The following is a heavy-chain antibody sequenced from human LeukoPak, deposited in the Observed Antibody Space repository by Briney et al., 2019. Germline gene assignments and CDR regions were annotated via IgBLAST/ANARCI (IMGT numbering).Heavy chain of an antibody. Sequence: ASVKVSRKASGYTFTNYGISWVRQAPGQGLEWMGWISPYNGNTNYAQKFQGRVTMTTDTSTSTVYMELRSLRSDDTALYYCAIEGPGELDPTFDYWGQGTLVTVSS. CDR1: GYTFTNYG. CDR2: ISPYNGNT. V-gene: IGHV1-18*01. CDR3: AIEGPGELDPTFDY. D-gene: IGHD1-26*01. J-gene: IGHJ4*02.